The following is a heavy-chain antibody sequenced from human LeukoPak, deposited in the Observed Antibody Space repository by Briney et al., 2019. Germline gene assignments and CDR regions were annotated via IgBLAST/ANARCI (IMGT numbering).Heavy chain of an antibody. CDR3: ARVWSSFPYYFDY. V-gene: IGHV4-30-2*01. J-gene: IGHJ4*02. D-gene: IGHD1-26*01. CDR2: IYHRGSN. CDR1: AGSITGGAYA. Sequence: PSESLSLTFSVSAGSITGGAYAGSWVRQPPGQGLEWIGYIYHRGSNYYNPSLKSRATISVDRSKNQFSLKLSSVTAADTAVYYCARVWSSFPYYFDYGGQGTLVTVS.